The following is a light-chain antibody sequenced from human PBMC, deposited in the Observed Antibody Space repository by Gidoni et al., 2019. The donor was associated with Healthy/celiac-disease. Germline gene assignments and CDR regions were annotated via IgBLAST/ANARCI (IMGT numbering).Light chain of an antibody. CDR2: DAS. V-gene: IGKV1-33*01. CDR3: QQYDNLLLT. Sequence: TQITQSPSSLSASVGDTVTITCQASQDISNYLNWYQQKPGKAPKLLIYDASTLETGVPSRFSGSGSGTDFTFTISSLQPEDIATYYCQQYDNLLLTFGGGTKVEIK. CDR1: QDISNY. J-gene: IGKJ4*01.